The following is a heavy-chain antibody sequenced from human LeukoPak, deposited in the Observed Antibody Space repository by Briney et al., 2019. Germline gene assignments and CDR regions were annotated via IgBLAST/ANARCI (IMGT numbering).Heavy chain of an antibody. CDR3: ARPPHTIYTNSWDQCYQH. Sequence: GESLNISCQGSGYSFTSYCIGWVRQMPGKGLEWMGIIFPGDSDTRYSPSFQGHVTISVDKSISTAYLPWHSLQASDTAVYYCARPPHTIYTNSWDQCYQHWGQGTLVTVSS. CDR2: IFPGDSDT. CDR1: GYSFTSYC. V-gene: IGHV5-51*01. D-gene: IGHD6-13*01. J-gene: IGHJ1*01.